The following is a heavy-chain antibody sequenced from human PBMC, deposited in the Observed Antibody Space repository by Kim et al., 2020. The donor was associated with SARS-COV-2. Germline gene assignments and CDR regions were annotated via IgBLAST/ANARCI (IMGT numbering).Heavy chain of an antibody. CDR1: GFTFSSYS. J-gene: IGHJ6*02. CDR2: ISSSSSTI. D-gene: IGHD3-16*01. Sequence: GGSLRLSCAASGFTFSSYSMNWVRQAPGKGLEWVSYISSSSSTIYYADSVKGRFTISRDNAKNSLYLQMNSLRDEDTAVYYCARASVGDGYYYYYGMDVWGQGTTVTVSS. CDR3: ARASVGDGYYYYYGMDV. V-gene: IGHV3-48*02.